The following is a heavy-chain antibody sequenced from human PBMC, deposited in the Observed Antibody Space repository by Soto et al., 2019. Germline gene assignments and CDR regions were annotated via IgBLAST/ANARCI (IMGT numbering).Heavy chain of an antibody. J-gene: IGHJ4*02. CDR1: GYNLTELS. CDR3: ASVAWDPGGSYRYTNFGD. D-gene: IGHD3-16*02. CDR2: FDPEDGET. Sequence: ASVKVSCKVSGYNLTELSMHWVRQATGKGHEWMGGFDPEDGETIYAQKFQGRVTMTEDTSTDTAYMELSSLRSEDTALYYCASVAWDPGGSYRYTNFGDWGQGTLVSVCS. V-gene: IGHV1-24*01.